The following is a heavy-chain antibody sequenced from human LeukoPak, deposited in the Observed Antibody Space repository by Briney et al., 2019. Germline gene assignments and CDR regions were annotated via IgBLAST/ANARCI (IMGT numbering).Heavy chain of an antibody. J-gene: IGHJ6*03. D-gene: IGHD3-22*01. Sequence: SETLSLTCTASGGSISSSSYYWGWIRQPPGKGLDWIGSIYYSGSTYYNPSLKSRVTISVDTSKNQFSLKLSSVTAADTAVYYCARSSVPYYYYNYYMDVWGKGTTVTVSS. CDR1: GGSISSSSYY. V-gene: IGHV4-39*07. CDR2: IYYSGST. CDR3: ARSSVPYYYYNYYMDV.